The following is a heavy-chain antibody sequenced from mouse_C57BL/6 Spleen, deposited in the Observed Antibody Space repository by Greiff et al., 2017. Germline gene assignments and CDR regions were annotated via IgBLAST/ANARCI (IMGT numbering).Heavy chain of an antibody. CDR2: FYPGSGSI. CDR1: GYTFTEYT. J-gene: IGHJ3*01. Sequence: VQLQESGAELVKPGASVKLSCKASGYTFTEYTIHWVKQRSGQGLEWIGWFYPGSGSIKYNEKFKDKATFTADKSSSTVYMELSRLKSEDSAVYFCARHEDPFYDGYYAWFAYWGQGTLVTVSA. D-gene: IGHD2-3*01. V-gene: IGHV1-62-2*01. CDR3: ARHEDPFYDGYYAWFAY.